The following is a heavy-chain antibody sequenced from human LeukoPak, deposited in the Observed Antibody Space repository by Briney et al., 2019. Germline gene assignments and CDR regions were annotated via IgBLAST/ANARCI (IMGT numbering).Heavy chain of an antibody. CDR2: INPSGGST. V-gene: IGHV1-46*01. CDR3: ARDQEDWFDP. J-gene: IGHJ5*02. Sequence: PVASVKVSCKASGYSFTSYYMHWVRQAPGQGLEWMGIINPSGGSTSYAQKFQGRVTMTRDMSTSTVYMELSSLRSEETAVYYCARDQEDWFDPWGQGTLVTVSS. CDR1: GYSFTSYY.